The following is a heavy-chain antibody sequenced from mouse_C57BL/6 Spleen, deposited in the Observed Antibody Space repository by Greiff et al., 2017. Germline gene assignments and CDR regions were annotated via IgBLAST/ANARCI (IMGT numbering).Heavy chain of an antibody. D-gene: IGHD3-2*02. CDR1: GYTFTSYW. CDR3: AREEFSSGPRD. V-gene: IGHV1-55*01. Sequence: QVQLQQPGAELVKPGASVKMSCKASGYTFTSYWITWVKQRPGQGLEWIGDIYPGSGSTNYNEKFKSKATLTVDTSSSTAYMQLGSLTSEDSAVYYCAREEFSSGPRDWGQGTLVTVSA. CDR2: IYPGSGST. J-gene: IGHJ3*01.